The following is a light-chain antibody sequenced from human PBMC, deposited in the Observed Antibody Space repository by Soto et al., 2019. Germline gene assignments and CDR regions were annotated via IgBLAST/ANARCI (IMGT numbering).Light chain of an antibody. CDR1: SSNIGNNA. Sequence: QSVLTEPPSVSEAPRQRVTISCSGSSSNIGNNAVNWYQQFPGKAPKLLIYYDDLVPSGVSDRFSGSKSGTSASLAIRGLQSEDEADYYFAAWDDTLHGPVFGGGTQLTVL. V-gene: IGLV1-36*01. J-gene: IGLJ2*01. CDR3: AAWDDTLHGPV. CDR2: YDD.